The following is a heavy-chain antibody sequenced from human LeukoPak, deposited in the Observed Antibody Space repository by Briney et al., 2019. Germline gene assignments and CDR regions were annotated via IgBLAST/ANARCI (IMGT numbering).Heavy chain of an antibody. Sequence: SGGSLRLSCAASGFTFSIYSMNWVRQAPGKGLEWISFIRHDSSDLDYADSVKGRFTISRDNAIDSVYLQMNSLTAEDTAVYYCARDWFGETVWGRGTLVTVSS. CDR3: ARDWFGETV. J-gene: IGHJ4*02. V-gene: IGHV3-48*01. D-gene: IGHD3-10*01. CDR2: IRHDSSDL. CDR1: GFTFSIYS.